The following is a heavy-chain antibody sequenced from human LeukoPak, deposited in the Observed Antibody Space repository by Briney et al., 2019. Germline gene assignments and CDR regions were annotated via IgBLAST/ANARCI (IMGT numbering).Heavy chain of an antibody. CDR1: GYTFTGYY. D-gene: IGHD3-22*01. Sequence: ASVKVSCKASGYTFTGYYMHWVRQAPGQRLEWIGWINPNSGGTNYAQKFQGRVTMTRDTSISTAYMELSRLRSDDTAVYYCAREGEYYYDSSGYPGYWGQGTLVTVSS. J-gene: IGHJ4*02. CDR2: INPNSGGT. CDR3: AREGEYYYDSSGYPGY. V-gene: IGHV1-2*02.